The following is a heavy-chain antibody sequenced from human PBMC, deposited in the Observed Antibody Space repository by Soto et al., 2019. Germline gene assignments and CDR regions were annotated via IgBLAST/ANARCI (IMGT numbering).Heavy chain of an antibody. J-gene: IGHJ4*02. CDR3: VSWVSAHFDF. CDR2: INANASDT. Sequence: GGSLRLSCSASGFIFGNHGMTGVRQAPGRALECVSTINANASDTHYADSVKGRFTISRDNSKSTLDLQMNSLRAEDTAIYYCVSWVSAHFDFWGPGTLVTVSS. CDR1: GFIFGNHG. D-gene: IGHD2-8*01. V-gene: IGHV3-23*01.